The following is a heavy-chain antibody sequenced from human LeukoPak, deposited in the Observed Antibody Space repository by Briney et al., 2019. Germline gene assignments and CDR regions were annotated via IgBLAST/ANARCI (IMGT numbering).Heavy chain of an antibody. Sequence: PSETLSLTCTVSGGSISSYYWSWIRQPPGKGLEWIGYIYYSGSTNYNPSLKSRVTISVDTSKNQFSLKLSSVTAADTAVYYCARHRLGYCRSTSCSYNWFDPWGQGTLVTVSS. V-gene: IGHV4-59*08. J-gene: IGHJ5*02. CDR3: ARHRLGYCRSTSCSYNWFDP. D-gene: IGHD2-2*01. CDR1: GGSISSYY. CDR2: IYYSGST.